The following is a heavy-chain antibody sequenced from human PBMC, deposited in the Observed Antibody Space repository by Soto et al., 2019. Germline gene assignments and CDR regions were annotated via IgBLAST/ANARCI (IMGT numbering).Heavy chain of an antibody. CDR1: GGSISSYY. CDR2: IYYSGST. V-gene: IGHV4-59*01. CDR3: ARGATRNPYYYDSSGYYLDAFDI. Sequence: PSETLSRTCTVSGGSISSYYWSGIRQPPGKGLEWIGYIYYSGSTNYNPSLKSRVTISVDTSKNQFSLKLSSVTAADTAVYYCARGATRNPYYYDSSGYYLDAFDIWGQGTMVTVSS. D-gene: IGHD3-22*01. J-gene: IGHJ3*02.